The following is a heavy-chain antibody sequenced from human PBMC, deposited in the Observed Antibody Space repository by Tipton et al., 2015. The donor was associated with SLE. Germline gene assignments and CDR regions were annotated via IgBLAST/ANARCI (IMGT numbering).Heavy chain of an antibody. Sequence: SLRLSCAASGFNFNSYAMSWVRQAPGKGLEWVSVVYNDGSTHYADSVKGRFTSSRDRSKNTLILQMNNLRPEDTAVYYCAMGYSSSWQRFSYWGQGTLVTVSS. CDR3: AMGYSSSWQRFSY. V-gene: IGHV3-23*03. CDR1: GFNFNSYA. D-gene: IGHD6-13*01. J-gene: IGHJ4*02. CDR2: VYNDGST.